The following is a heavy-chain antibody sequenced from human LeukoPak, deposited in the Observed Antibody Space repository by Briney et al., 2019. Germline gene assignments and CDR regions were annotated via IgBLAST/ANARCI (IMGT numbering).Heavy chain of an antibody. CDR2: IWYDGSNK. V-gene: IGHV3-33*01. Sequence: PGGSLRLSCAASGFXFSSYGMHWVRQAPGKGLEWVGVIWYDGSNKYYADSVKGRFTISRDNSKNTLYLQMNSLRAEDTAVYYCARDGGGNDYWGQGTLVTVSS. CDR1: GFXFSSYG. D-gene: IGHD2-15*01. CDR3: ARDGGGNDY. J-gene: IGHJ4*02.